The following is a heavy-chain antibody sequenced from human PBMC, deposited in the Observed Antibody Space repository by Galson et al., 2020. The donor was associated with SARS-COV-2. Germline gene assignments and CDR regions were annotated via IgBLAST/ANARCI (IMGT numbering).Heavy chain of an antibody. Sequence: GESLKISCAASGFTFSSYSMNWVRQATGKGLEWVSYISSSSSTIYYADSVKGRFTISRDNAKNSLYLQMNSLRAEDTAVYYCASVRYYDLDAVDIWVQGTMVTVSS. CDR3: ASVRYYDLDAVDI. D-gene: IGHD3-9*01. CDR2: ISSSSSTI. V-gene: IGHV3-48*04. J-gene: IGHJ3*02. CDR1: GFTFSSYS.